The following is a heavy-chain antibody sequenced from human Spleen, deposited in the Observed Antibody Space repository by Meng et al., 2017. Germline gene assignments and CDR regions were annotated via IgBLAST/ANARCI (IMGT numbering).Heavy chain of an antibody. D-gene: IGHD2-15*01. CDR2: ISYDGSDK. CDR3: ARLLRTGCSGGGCYSTSGVDV. CDR1: GFTFSSYT. J-gene: IGHJ4*02. V-gene: IGHV3-30*04. Sequence: GESLKISCAASGFTFSSYTMHWVRQAPGKGLERVAVISYDGSDKYYADSVKGRFTISRDNSKNTLYLQMNSLRGEETAVYYCARLLRTGCSGGGCYSTSGVDVWGQGALVTVSS.